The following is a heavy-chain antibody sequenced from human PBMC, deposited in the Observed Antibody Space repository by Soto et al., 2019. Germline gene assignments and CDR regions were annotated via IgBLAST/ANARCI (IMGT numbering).Heavy chain of an antibody. CDR1: GGSIRTYY. J-gene: IGHJ5*02. Sequence: PSETLSLTCTVSGGSIRTYYWSWIRQPPGKGLEWIGYVTYSGGPTYNPSLKSRVTISVDTSKKFSLNLTSVTAADTAVYYCARTHIVVVTASYNGFDPWGQGTLVTV. V-gene: IGHV4-59*01. CDR3: ARTHIVVVTASYNGFDP. D-gene: IGHD2-21*02. CDR2: VTYSGGP.